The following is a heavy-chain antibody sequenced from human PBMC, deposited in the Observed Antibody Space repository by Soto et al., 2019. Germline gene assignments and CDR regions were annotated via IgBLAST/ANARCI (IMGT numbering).Heavy chain of an antibody. D-gene: IGHD4-17*01. Sequence: PSETLSLTCTVSGGSISSSSYYWGWIRQPPGKGLEWIGSIYYSGSTYYNPSLKSRVTISVDTSKNQFSLKLSSVTAADTAVYYCARQPRRDYPYYYGMDVWGHGTTVPVSS. CDR1: GGSISSSSYY. CDR2: IYYSGST. V-gene: IGHV4-39*01. J-gene: IGHJ6*02. CDR3: ARQPRRDYPYYYGMDV.